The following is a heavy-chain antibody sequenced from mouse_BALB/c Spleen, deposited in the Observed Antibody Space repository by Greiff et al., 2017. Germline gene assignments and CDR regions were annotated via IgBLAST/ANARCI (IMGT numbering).Heavy chain of an antibody. CDR1: GYTFTSYW. Sequence: QVQLQQSGAELAKPGASVKMSCKASGYTFTSYWMHWVKQRPGQGLEWIGYINPSTGYTEYNQKFKDKATLTADKSSSTAYMQLSSLTSEDSAVYYCARGAYYRYEGYYAMDYWGQGTSVTVSS. CDR2: INPSTGYT. D-gene: IGHD2-14*01. V-gene: IGHV1-7*01. CDR3: ARGAYYRYEGYYAMDY. J-gene: IGHJ4*01.